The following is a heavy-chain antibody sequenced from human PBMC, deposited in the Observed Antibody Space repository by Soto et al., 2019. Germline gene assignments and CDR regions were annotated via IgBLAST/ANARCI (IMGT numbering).Heavy chain of an antibody. CDR3: TRFLPGSRGLAEM. Sequence: GGSLRLSCAASGFTFGDYAMSWFRRGPGKGLEWVGFIRSTAYGGTTEYAASVKGRFTISREDSKSIAYLQMNSLKTEDTAVYYCTRFLPGSRGLAEMWGQGSLVTVSS. CDR1: GFTFGDYA. D-gene: IGHD3-3*01. V-gene: IGHV3-49*03. J-gene: IGHJ1*01. CDR2: IRSTAYGGTT.